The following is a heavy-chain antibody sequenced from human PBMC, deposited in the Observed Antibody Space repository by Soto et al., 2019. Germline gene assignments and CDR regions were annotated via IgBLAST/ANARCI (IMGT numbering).Heavy chain of an antibody. Sequence: ASVKVSCKDSGYTFASYGINEVRQAPGQRPEWMGWISAYNGNTNYAQKLQGRVTMTTDTSTSTAYMELRSLRSDDTAVYYCARWRVYCSGGSCYESGLSGAFDLWGQGTMVTVSS. D-gene: IGHD2-15*01. CDR3: ARWRVYCSGGSCYESGLSGAFDL. CDR1: GYTFASYG. J-gene: IGHJ3*01. V-gene: IGHV1-18*01. CDR2: ISAYNGNT.